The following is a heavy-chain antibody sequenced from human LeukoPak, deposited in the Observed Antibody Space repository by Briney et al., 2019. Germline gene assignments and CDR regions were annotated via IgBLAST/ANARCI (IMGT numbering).Heavy chain of an antibody. CDR2: IYYSGST. CDR1: GVSISTYY. J-gene: IGHJ6*02. CDR3: ARNNNHYYYYAMDI. V-gene: IGHV4-59*01. D-gene: IGHD1-14*01. Sequence: PSETLSLTCTVSGVSISTYYWSWIRQPPGEGLEWIGFIYYSGSTNYNPSLKSRVTISVDTSKNQFSLRLSSVTAADAAVYYCARNNNHYYYYAMDIWGQGTTVTVSS.